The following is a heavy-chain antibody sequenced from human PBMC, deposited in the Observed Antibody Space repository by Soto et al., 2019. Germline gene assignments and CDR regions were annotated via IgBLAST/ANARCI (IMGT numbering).Heavy chain of an antibody. Sequence: QVQLVQSGAEVKKPGSSVKVSCKASGGTFSSYAISWVRQAPGQGLEWMGGIIPIFGTANYAQKFQGRVTITADESTSTAYMELSRLRSEDTAVYYCARVSFLGTGRDYYYCMDVWGQGTTVTVSS. CDR3: ARVSFLGTGRDYYYCMDV. CDR2: IIPIFGTA. V-gene: IGHV1-69*01. J-gene: IGHJ6*02. CDR1: GGTFSSYA. D-gene: IGHD7-27*01.